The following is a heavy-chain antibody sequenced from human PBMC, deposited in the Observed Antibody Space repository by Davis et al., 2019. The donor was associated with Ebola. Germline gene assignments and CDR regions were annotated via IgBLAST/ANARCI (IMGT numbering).Heavy chain of an antibody. CDR3: ARSPVAATTHFDY. CDR2: IIPIFGTA. CDR1: GYTFSSYA. Sequence: SVKVSCKASGYTFSSYAISWVRQAPGQGLEWMGGIIPIFGTANYAQKFQGRVTITADKSTSTAYMELSSLRSEDTAVYYCARSPVAATTHFDYWGQGTLVTVSS. D-gene: IGHD6-19*01. J-gene: IGHJ4*02. V-gene: IGHV1-69*06.